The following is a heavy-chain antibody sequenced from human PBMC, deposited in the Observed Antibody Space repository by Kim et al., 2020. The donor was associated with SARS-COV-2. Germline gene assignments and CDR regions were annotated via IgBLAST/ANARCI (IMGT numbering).Heavy chain of an antibody. CDR2: ISSSSSYI. Sequence: GGSLRLSCAASGFTFSSYSMNWVRQAPGKGLEWVSSISSSSSYIYYADSVKGRFTISRDNAKNSLYLQMNSLRAEDTAVYYCARQYYYDSSGYYYVFNFGPAEVDYWGQGTLVTVSS. J-gene: IGHJ4*02. CDR3: ARQYYYDSSGYYYVFNFGPAEVDY. D-gene: IGHD3-22*01. V-gene: IGHV3-21*01. CDR1: GFTFSSYS.